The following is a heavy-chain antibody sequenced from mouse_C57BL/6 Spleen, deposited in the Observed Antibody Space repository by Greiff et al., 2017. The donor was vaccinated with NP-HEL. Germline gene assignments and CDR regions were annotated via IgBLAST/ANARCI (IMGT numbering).Heavy chain of an antibody. Sequence: QVQLQQPGAELVRPGSSVKLSCKASGYTFTSYWMDWVKQRPGQGLEWIGNIYPSDSETHYNQKFKDKATLTVDKSSSTAYMQLSSLTSEDSAVYYCARGEGQLRLPWFAYWGQGTLVTVSA. V-gene: IGHV1-61*01. J-gene: IGHJ3*01. D-gene: IGHD3-2*02. CDR3: ARGEGQLRLPWFAY. CDR2: IYPSDSET. CDR1: GYTFTSYW.